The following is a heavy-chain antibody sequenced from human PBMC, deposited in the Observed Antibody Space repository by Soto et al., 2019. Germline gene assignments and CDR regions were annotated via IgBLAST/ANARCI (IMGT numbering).Heavy chain of an antibody. CDR2: ISTYNGDA. V-gene: IGHV1-18*01. CDR1: GYTFSRSG. Sequence: ASVKVSCKTSGYTFSRSGISWVRQAPGQGLEWMGWISTYNGDANYAQKLQGRVTMTTDTSTSTAFMELGSLTSDDTAVYYCARSGSVPYYPHGLDVWGEGTTVTVSS. J-gene: IGHJ6*02. D-gene: IGHD1-26*01. CDR3: ARSGSVPYYPHGLDV.